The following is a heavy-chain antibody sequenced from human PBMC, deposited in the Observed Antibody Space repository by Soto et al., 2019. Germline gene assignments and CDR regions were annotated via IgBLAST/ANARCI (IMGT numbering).Heavy chain of an antibody. Sequence: EVQLLESGGGLVQPGGSLRLSCAASGFTFSSYAMSWVRQAPGKGLEWVSAIRGSGGSTYYADSVKGRFTISRDNSKNTLYLQMNSLRAEDTAVYYCAKLPGDGSGFRVGDYWGQGTLVTVSS. CDR2: IRGSGGST. D-gene: IGHD3-10*01. J-gene: IGHJ4*02. CDR3: AKLPGDGSGFRVGDY. V-gene: IGHV3-23*01. CDR1: GFTFSSYA.